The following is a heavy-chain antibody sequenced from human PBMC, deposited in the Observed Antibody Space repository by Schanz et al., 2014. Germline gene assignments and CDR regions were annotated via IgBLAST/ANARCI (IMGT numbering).Heavy chain of an antibody. Sequence: EVQLVESGGGLVQPGGSLRLSCAASGFTFSSYWMSWVRQAPGKGLEWVANIKQDGSERYYVDSVKGRFTISRDNAKNSLYLQMNSLRAEDTAVYYCGRFQSPHQPFDYWGQGTLVTVSS. J-gene: IGHJ4*02. CDR3: GRFQSPHQPFDY. CDR2: IKQDGSER. D-gene: IGHD2-2*01. V-gene: IGHV3-7*01. CDR1: GFTFSSYW.